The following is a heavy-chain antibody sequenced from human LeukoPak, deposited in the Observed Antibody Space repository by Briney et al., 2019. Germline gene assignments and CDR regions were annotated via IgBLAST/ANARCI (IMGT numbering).Heavy chain of an antibody. D-gene: IGHD3-22*01. V-gene: IGHV3-23*01. Sequence: GGSLRLSCAASGFTFSSYGMTWVRQAPGKGLEWVSAITTSGSTYYADSVKGRFTISRDNSKNTLYLQMNTLRAEDTAVYYCAKRIGYVDYWGQGTLVTVSS. J-gene: IGHJ4*02. CDR1: GFTFSSYG. CDR3: AKRIGYVDY. CDR2: ITTSGST.